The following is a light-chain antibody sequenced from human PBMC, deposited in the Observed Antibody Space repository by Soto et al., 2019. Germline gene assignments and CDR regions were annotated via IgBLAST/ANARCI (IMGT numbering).Light chain of an antibody. CDR1: QSFSSW. CDR2: KAS. V-gene: IGKV1-5*03. Sequence: DIQMTQSPSTLSASVGDRVTITCRASQSFSSWLAWYQQKPGKAPKLLIYKASSLDSGVPSRFSGSASGTEFTLTISSLQPDDFATYYCQEYNSHSAGTFGQGTKVDMK. CDR3: QEYNSHSAGT. J-gene: IGKJ1*01.